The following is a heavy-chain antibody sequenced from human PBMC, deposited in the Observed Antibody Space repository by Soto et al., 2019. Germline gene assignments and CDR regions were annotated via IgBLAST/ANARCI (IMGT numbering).Heavy chain of an antibody. CDR3: ARDGTYNWV. V-gene: IGHV3-66*01. D-gene: IGHD1-1*01. CDR1: GFTVSNNY. J-gene: IGHJ4*02. Sequence: EVQLVESGGGLVQPGGSLRLSCAASGFTVSNNYMRWVRQAPGKGLEWVSLIYSGGATYYADSVKGSFTISRDNSKNTMYLQMNSLRAEDKAVYYCARDGTYNWVGGQGILVTVSS. CDR2: IYSGGAT.